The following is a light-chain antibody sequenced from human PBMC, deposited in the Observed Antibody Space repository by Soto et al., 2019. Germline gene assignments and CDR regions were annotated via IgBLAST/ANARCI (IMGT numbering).Light chain of an antibody. CDR2: GAS. J-gene: IGKJ1*01. CDR3: QQYRT. V-gene: IGKV3-20*01. CDR1: QSVSSSY. Sequence: EIVFTQSPGTLSLSRGERATLSCRASQSVSSSYLAWYQQKPGQAPRLLIYGASSRATGIPDRFSGSGSGTDFTLTISRLEPEDFAVYYCQQYRTLGQGTKVDIK.